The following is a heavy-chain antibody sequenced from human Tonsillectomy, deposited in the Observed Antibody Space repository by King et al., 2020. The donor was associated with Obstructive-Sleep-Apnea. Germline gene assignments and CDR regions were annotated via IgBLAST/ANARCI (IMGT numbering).Heavy chain of an antibody. D-gene: IGHD3-10*01. CDR3: TTLLWFGELLDFDY. CDR1: GFTFSNAW. V-gene: IGHV3-15*01. Sequence: QLVQSGGGLVKPGGSLRLSCAASGFTFSNAWMTWVRQAPGKGLEWVGRIRSKADGETTHYAAPVKGRFTISRDDSKNTLYLQMNSLKNEDTAVYYCTTLLWFGELLDFDYWGQGTLVTVSS. J-gene: IGHJ4*02. CDR2: IRSKADGETT.